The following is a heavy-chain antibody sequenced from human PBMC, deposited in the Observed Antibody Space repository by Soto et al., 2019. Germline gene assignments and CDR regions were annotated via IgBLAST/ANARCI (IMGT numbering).Heavy chain of an antibody. CDR2: IYYSGST. CDR3: ARHDGLELLYFDY. Sequence: SETLSLTCTVSGGSISSSSYYWGWIRQPPGKGLEWIGSIYYSGSTYYNPSLKSRVTISVDTSKNQFSLKLSSVTATDTAVYYCARHDGLELLYFDYWGQGTLVTVSS. CDR1: GGSISSSSYY. D-gene: IGHD1-7*01. J-gene: IGHJ4*02. V-gene: IGHV4-39*01.